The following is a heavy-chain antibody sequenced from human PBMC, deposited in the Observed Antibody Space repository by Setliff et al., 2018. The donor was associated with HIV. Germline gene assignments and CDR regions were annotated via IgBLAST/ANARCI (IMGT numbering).Heavy chain of an antibody. Sequence: GASVKVSCKASGYTLSSHTMHWVRQAPGQRLEWMGWITAGNGNTKYSQKFQGRVTITRDTSANTAYMELTSLRSEDTAMFYCARERGGGDVLDIWGQGTMVTVSS. CDR1: GYTLSSHT. D-gene: IGHD1-26*01. CDR2: ITAGNGNT. V-gene: IGHV1-3*01. CDR3: ARERGGGDVLDI. J-gene: IGHJ3*02.